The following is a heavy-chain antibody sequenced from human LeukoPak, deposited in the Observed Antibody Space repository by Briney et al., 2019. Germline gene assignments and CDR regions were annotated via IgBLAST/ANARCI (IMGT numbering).Heavy chain of an antibody. CDR2: IYYSGST. Sequence: PSETLSLTCTVSGGSISSYYWSWIRQPPGKGLEWIGDIYYSGSTNYNPSLRSRVTISVDTSKNQFSLKLSSVTAADTAVYYCARERGGSGSYLYYFDYWGQGTLVTVSS. CDR1: GGSISSYY. D-gene: IGHD1-26*01. V-gene: IGHV4-59*01. J-gene: IGHJ4*02. CDR3: ARERGGSGSYLYYFDY.